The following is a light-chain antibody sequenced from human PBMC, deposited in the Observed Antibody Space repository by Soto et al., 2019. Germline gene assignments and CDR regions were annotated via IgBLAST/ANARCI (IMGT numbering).Light chain of an antibody. J-gene: IGKJ3*01. V-gene: IGKV3-20*01. Sequence: EIVLTQSPGILSLSPGERATLACRASQSISSDHLAWYQQRPGQSPRLLIYGASSRTTGVPDRFSGSGSGTDFTLTFSRLEPEDFAVYYCQHYRSAPFTFGPGTKVDIK. CDR3: QHYRSAPFT. CDR2: GAS. CDR1: QSISSDH.